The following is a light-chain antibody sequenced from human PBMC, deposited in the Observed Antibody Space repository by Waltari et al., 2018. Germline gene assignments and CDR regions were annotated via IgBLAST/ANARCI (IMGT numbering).Light chain of an antibody. Sequence: QSALTQPASVSGSPGQSITISCPGTSNDVGASNFVSWYQQPPPRAPQLMIYDVTERPSGISYRFSGSKSANTASLTISGLLPEDEAIYYCSSFTDTHTLLFGGGTTVTVL. CDR3: SSFTDTHTLL. J-gene: IGLJ2*01. CDR1: SNDVGASNF. V-gene: IGLV2-14*03. CDR2: DVT.